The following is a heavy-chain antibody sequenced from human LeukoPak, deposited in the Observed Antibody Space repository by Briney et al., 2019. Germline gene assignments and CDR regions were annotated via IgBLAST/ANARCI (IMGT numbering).Heavy chain of an antibody. V-gene: IGHV3-7*01. CDR1: GFRISKSW. J-gene: IGHJ4*02. CDR2: ISENGSEE. CDR3: AKVANYYYGSESYYFFEH. D-gene: IGHD3-10*01. Sequence: GWSLRLSCEASGFRISKSWMTWVRQSPGRGLEWVACISENGSEEKYLDSVRGRFTISRDNAKNSLYLQMSSLRVEDTAVYYCAKVANYYYGSESYYFFEHWGQGTPVTASS.